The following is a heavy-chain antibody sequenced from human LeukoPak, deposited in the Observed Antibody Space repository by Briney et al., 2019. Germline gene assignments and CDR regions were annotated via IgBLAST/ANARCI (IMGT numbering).Heavy chain of an antibody. CDR1: GFTFSDYY. J-gene: IGHJ1*01. CDR3: ARVGATCFFQH. Sequence: PGGSLRLSCAASGFTFSDYYMSWIRQAPGKGLEWVSSISSSSTYTNYADSVKGRFTISRDNANKSLYLQMNSLRDEDTAVYYCARVGATCFFQHWGQGSLVTVSS. D-gene: IGHD1-26*01. CDR2: ISSSSTYT. V-gene: IGHV3-11*06.